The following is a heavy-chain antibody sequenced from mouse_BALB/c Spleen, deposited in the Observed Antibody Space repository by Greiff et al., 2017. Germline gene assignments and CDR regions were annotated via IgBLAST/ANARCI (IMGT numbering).Heavy chain of an antibody. Sequence: EVHLVESGGGLVKPGGSLKLSCAASGFTFSSYAMSWVRQTPEKRLEWVASISSGGSTYYPDSVKVRFTISRDNARNILYLQMSSLRSDTAMYYCAREGDGYFDYWGQGTTLTVSS. D-gene: IGHD2-3*01. CDR2: ISSGGST. CDR3: AREGDGYFDY. CDR1: GFTFSSYA. V-gene: IGHV5-6-5*01. J-gene: IGHJ2*01.